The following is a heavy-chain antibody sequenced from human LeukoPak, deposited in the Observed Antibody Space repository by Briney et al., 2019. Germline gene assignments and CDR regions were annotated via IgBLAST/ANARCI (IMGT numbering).Heavy chain of an antibody. V-gene: IGHV4-39*01. CDR3: ARLPWGVVVLPATDAFDI. CDR2: IDYSGST. CDR1: GGSIRSNNYY. Sequence: SETLSLTCTVSGGSIRSNNYYWNCIRQPPGKGLEWIGSIDYSGSTYYNPSLKSRVTISVDTSKNQFSLKLSSVPAADTAVYYCARLPWGVVVLPATDAFDIWGQGTMVTVSS. J-gene: IGHJ3*02. D-gene: IGHD2-15*01.